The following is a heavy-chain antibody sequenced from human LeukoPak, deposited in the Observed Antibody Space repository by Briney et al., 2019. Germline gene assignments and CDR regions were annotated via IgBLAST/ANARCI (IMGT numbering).Heavy chain of an antibody. Sequence: SGTLSLTCTVSSGSITSYYWSWIRQPQGRGLEYIGHIYYTGTTDYNPSLKSRVTMSVGTSKSQFSLRLISVTASDTAVYFCAGAPNQHYFDYWGQGTLVAVSS. CDR3: AGAPNQHYFDY. CDR1: SGSITSYY. V-gene: IGHV4-59*13. J-gene: IGHJ4*02. CDR2: IYYTGTT.